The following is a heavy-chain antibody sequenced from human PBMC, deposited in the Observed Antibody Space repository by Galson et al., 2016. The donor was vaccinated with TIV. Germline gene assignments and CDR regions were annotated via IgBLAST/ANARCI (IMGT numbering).Heavy chain of an antibody. J-gene: IGHJ4*02. V-gene: IGHV1-2*02. D-gene: IGHD4-17*01. Sequence: SVKVSCKASGYTFSAYSMHWVRQAPGQGLEWMGWISPNSGDTNYPQKFQGRVTMTRDTSITTAYMELTTLTSEDTAVYYCARFVYGDYVDYWGQGTLVTVSS. CDR2: ISPNSGDT. CDR1: GYTFSAYS. CDR3: ARFVYGDYVDY.